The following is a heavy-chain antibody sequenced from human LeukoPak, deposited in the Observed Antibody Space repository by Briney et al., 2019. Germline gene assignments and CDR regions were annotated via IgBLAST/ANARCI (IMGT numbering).Heavy chain of an antibody. D-gene: IGHD3-10*01. CDR2: IYHSGST. J-gene: IGHJ6*03. CDR1: GGSISSSSYY. Sequence: SETLSLTCTVSGGSISSSSYYWGWIRQPPGKGLEWIGSIYHSGSTNYNPSLKSRVTMSVDTSKNQFSLKLSSVTAADTAVYYCARAARTGNYYYYIGVWGKGTTVTISS. CDR3: ARAARTGNYYYYIGV. V-gene: IGHV4-39*07.